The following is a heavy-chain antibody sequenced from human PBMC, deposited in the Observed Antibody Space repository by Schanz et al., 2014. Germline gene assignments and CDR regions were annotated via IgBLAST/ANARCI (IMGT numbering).Heavy chain of an antibody. V-gene: IGHV3-23*04. CDR2: ISGRGDNT. J-gene: IGHJ4*02. CDR1: GFTFSNYG. Sequence: VQLVESGGGVVRPGRSLRLSCAASGFTFSNYGMHWVRQAPGKGLEWVSGISGRGDNTYYADSVKGRFTISRDNSKNTLYLQMNSLRAEDTAVYYCAKVGGFWSGYSDHWGQGTLVTVSS. D-gene: IGHD3-3*01. CDR3: AKVGGFWSGYSDH.